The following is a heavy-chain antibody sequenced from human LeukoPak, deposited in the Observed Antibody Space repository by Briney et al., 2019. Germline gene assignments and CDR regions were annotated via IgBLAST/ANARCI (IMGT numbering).Heavy chain of an antibody. CDR2: IYYSGST. Sequence: KPSQTLSLTCTVSGGSISGYYWSSIRQPPGEGLEWIGYIYYSGSTNYNPSLKSRVTISVDTSKNQFSLKLSSVTAADTAVYYCARVYYGSGSYYGPIDYWGQGTLVTVSS. V-gene: IGHV4-59*01. J-gene: IGHJ4*02. D-gene: IGHD3-10*01. CDR3: ARVYYGSGSYYGPIDY. CDR1: GGSISGYY.